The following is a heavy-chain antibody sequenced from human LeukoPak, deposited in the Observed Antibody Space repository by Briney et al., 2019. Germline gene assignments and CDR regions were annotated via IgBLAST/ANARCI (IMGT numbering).Heavy chain of an antibody. CDR1: GGSISSYY. V-gene: IGHV4-59*12. Sequence: SETLSLTCTVSGGSISSYYWSWIRQPPGKGLEWIGYIYYSGSTNYKPSLKSRVTISVDTSKNQFSLKLSSVTAADTAVYYCASLGPDGYNRYYFDYWGQGTLVTVSS. CDR2: IYYSGST. J-gene: IGHJ4*02. D-gene: IGHD5-24*01. CDR3: ASLGPDGYNRYYFDY.